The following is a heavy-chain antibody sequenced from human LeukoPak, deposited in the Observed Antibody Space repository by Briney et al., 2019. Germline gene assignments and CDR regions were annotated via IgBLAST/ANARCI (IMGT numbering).Heavy chain of an antibody. CDR2: INVNSGVT. Sequence: AAVKVSCKASGYTFSDYYIHWVRQAPGQGLEWMGWINVNSGVTNHAQKFQGRVTVTRDTSITTAYVELSSLRSDDTAVYYCARARITAAGTSGYHFYYMDVWGEGTTVIVSS. J-gene: IGHJ6*03. CDR3: ARARITAAGTSGYHFYYMDV. V-gene: IGHV1-2*02. CDR1: GYTFSDYY. D-gene: IGHD6-13*01.